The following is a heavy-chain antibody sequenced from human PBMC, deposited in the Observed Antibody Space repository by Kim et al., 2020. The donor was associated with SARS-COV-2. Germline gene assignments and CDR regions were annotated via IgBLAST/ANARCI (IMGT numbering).Heavy chain of an antibody. D-gene: IGHD3-22*01. J-gene: IGHJ4*02. V-gene: IGHV3-7*01. CDR3: ARGGIVVVINPFDY. CDR1: GFTFSSYW. Sequence: GGSLRLSCAASGFTFSSYWMSWVRQAPGKGLEWVANIKQDGSEKYYVDSVKGRFTISRDNAKNSLYLQMNSLRAEDTAVYYCARGGIVVVINPFDYWGQGTLVTVSS. CDR2: IKQDGSEK.